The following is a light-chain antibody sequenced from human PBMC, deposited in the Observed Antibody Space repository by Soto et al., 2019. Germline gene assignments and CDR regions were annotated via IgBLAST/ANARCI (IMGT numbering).Light chain of an antibody. CDR3: SSYAGSNNFV. Sequence: CVLTQPPSGSGSPGQSVAISCTGTSSDVGGYNYVSWYQQHPGKAPKLMIYEVSKRPSGVPDRFSGSKSGNTASLTVSGLQAEDEADYYCSSYAGSNNFVFGTGTKVTVL. CDR1: SSDVGGYNY. V-gene: IGLV2-8*01. CDR2: EVS. J-gene: IGLJ1*01.